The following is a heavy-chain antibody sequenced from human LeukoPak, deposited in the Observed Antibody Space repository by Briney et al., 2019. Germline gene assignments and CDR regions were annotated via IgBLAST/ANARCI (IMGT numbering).Heavy chain of an antibody. CDR3: ARVRVAPRYFDL. CDR1: GASISSGSYF. CDR2: IYYSGST. J-gene: IGHJ2*01. Sequence: PSETLSLTCSVSGASISSGSYFWSWVRQHRGKGLEWIGYIYYSGSTHYNPSLETRLFISIDKSKNQFSLRLNSLTAADTAVYYCARVRVAPRYFDLWGRGALVTVSS. D-gene: IGHD5-12*01. V-gene: IGHV4-31*03.